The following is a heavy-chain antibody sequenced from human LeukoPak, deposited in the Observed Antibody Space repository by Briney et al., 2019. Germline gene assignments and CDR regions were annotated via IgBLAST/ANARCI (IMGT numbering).Heavy chain of an antibody. J-gene: IGHJ5*02. CDR1: GYTFTGYY. V-gene: IGHV1-2*02. Sequence: GASVKVSCKASGYTFTGYYMHWVRQAPGQGLEWMGWINPNSGGTNYAQKFQGRVTMTRDTSISTAYMELSRLRSDDTAVYYCARVYYDSSGYYKRVRGNWFDPWGQGTLVTVSS. CDR2: INPNSGGT. D-gene: IGHD3-22*01. CDR3: ARVYYDSSGYYKRVRGNWFDP.